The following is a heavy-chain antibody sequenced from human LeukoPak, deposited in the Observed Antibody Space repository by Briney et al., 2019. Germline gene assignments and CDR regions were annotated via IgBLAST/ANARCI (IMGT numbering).Heavy chain of an antibody. CDR2: INHSGST. D-gene: IGHD4-17*01. CDR3: ARGGIYGDYKDYYYYYMDV. J-gene: IGHJ6*03. CDR1: GGSFSGYY. V-gene: IGHV4-34*01. Sequence: PSETLSLTCAVYGGSFSGYYWRWIRQPPGKGLEWIGEINHSGSTNYNPSLKSRVTISVDTSKNQFSLKLSSVTAADTAVYYCARGGIYGDYKDYYYYYMDVWGKGTTVTVSS.